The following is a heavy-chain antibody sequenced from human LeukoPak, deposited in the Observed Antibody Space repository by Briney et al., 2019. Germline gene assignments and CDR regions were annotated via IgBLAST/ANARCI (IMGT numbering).Heavy chain of an antibody. CDR3: ASAQNSVDTAWDY. J-gene: IGHJ4*02. V-gene: IGHV3-30-3*01. D-gene: IGHD5-18*01. CDR1: GFTFSSYG. CDR2: IPYDGSNK. Sequence: PGGSLRLSCAASGFTFSSYGIHWVRQAPGKGLEWVAVIPYDGSNKYYADSVKGRFTISRDNSKNTLYLQMNSLRAEDTAVYYCASAQNSVDTAWDYWGQGTLVTVSS.